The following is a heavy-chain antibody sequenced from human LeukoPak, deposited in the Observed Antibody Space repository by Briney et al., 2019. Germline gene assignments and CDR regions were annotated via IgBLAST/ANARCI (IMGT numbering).Heavy chain of an antibody. CDR1: GFTFTSSA. J-gene: IGHJ3*02. D-gene: IGHD3-3*01. V-gene: IGHV1-58*02. Sequence: ASVKVSCKASGFTFTSSAMQWVRHARGQRLEWIGWIVVGSGNTNYAQKFQERVTITRDMSTSTAYMELSSLRSEDTAVYYCAAGYDFWRKNAFDIWGQGTMVTVSS. CDR2: IVVGSGNT. CDR3: AAGYDFWRKNAFDI.